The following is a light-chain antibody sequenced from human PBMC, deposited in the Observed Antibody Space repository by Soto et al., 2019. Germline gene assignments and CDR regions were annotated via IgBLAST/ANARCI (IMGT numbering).Light chain of an antibody. CDR2: TDN. J-gene: IGLJ7*01. CDR3: ATWDDDLSAAV. Sequence: QSVLTQPPSASGTPGQRVTISCSGGSSNIGINTVNWYQQLPGTAPKVLIYTDNERPSGVPDRFSGSKSGTSASLAINGLQSEDEADYYCATWDDDLSAAVFGGGTQLTVL. CDR1: SSNIGINT. V-gene: IGLV1-44*01.